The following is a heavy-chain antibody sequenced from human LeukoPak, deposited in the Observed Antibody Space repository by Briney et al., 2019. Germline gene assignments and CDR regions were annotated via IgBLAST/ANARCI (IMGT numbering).Heavy chain of an antibody. CDR3: ARGRTVRGVIKFYYYMDV. CDR2: INYSGST. D-gene: IGHD3-10*01. CDR1: GGSIRNDNYY. J-gene: IGHJ6*03. Sequence: PSETLSLTCTVSGGSIRNDNYYWSWIRQPPGKGLEWIGEINYSGSTNYNPSLKSRVTISVDTSKKQFSLRLSSVTAADTAVYYCARGRTVRGVIKFYYYMDVWGKGTTVTVSS. V-gene: IGHV4-39*07.